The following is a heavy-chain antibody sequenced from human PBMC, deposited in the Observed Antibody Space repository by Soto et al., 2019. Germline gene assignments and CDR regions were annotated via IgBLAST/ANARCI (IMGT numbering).Heavy chain of an antibody. CDR1: GGSVSSRDYY. CDR3: ARTGNCSGDSCYPNRFDP. Sequence: PSETLSLTCTVSGGSVSSRDYYWSWIRQPPGKGLEWIAYIYYSGSTSYNPALKSRVTISVGTSKNQFSLKLSSVTAADTAVYYCARTGNCSGDSCYPNRFDPWGQGTLVTVSS. CDR2: IYYSGST. D-gene: IGHD2-15*01. V-gene: IGHV4-61*08. J-gene: IGHJ5*02.